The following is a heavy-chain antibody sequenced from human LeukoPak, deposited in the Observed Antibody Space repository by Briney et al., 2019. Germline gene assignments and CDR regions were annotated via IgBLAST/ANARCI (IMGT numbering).Heavy chain of an antibody. CDR2: IKEDGSEK. D-gene: IGHD2-2*01. CDR1: GFIFSRYW. Sequence: GGSLRLSCAASGFIFSRYWMSWVRQAPGKGLEWVANIKEDGSEKYDVDSVKGRFTISRDNVKNSLYLQMNSLRAEDTAVYFCARDARRRYCSTASCYRGWFDPWDQGTLVTVSS. J-gene: IGHJ5*02. CDR3: ARDARRRYCSTASCYRGWFDP. V-gene: IGHV3-7*03.